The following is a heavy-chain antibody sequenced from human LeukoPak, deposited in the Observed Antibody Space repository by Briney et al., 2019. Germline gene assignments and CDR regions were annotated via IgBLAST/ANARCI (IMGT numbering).Heavy chain of an antibody. CDR1: GVPLSSNY. CDR3: AKIYCSSASCYFALSPNHYMDV. D-gene: IGHD2-2*01. CDR2: FFCGGST. J-gene: IGHJ6*03. Sequence: GGALRLSCGASGVPLSSNYTSWGRPGPGEGLGGGSVFFCGGSTYYAESVKGRFTLSRDNSKNTLYLQINSLRAEDTAVYYCAKIYCSSASCYFALSPNHYMDVWGKGTTVTVSS. V-gene: IGHV3-53*01.